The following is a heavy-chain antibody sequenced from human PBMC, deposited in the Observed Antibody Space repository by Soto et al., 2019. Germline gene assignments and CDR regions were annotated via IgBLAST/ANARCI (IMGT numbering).Heavy chain of an antibody. D-gene: IGHD6-13*01. CDR1: GFTFSSYA. Sequence: GGSLRLSCAASGFTFSSYAMSWVRQAPGKGLVWVSAISGSGGSTYYADSVKGRFTISRDNSKNTLYLQMNSLRAEDTAVYYCAKVSGMIYSSSWFPEWGQGTLVTVSS. CDR3: AKVSGMIYSSSWFPE. CDR2: ISGSGGST. V-gene: IGHV3-23*01. J-gene: IGHJ4*02.